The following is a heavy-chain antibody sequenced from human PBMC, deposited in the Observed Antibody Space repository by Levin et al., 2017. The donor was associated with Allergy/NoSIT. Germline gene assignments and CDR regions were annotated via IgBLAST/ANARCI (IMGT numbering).Heavy chain of an antibody. CDR2: INPNSGGT. V-gene: IGHV1-2*02. D-gene: IGHD3-16*01. Sequence: ASVKVSCKASGYTFTGYYMHWVRQAPGQGLEWMGWINPNSGGTNYAQKFQGRVTMTRDTSISTAYMELSRLRSDDTAVYYCARSRPLNYYGMDVWGQGTTVTVSS. CDR1: GYTFTGYY. J-gene: IGHJ6*02. CDR3: ARSRPLNYYGMDV.